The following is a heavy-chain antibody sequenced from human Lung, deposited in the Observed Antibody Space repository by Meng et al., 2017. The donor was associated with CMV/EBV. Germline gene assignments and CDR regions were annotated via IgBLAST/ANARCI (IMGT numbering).Heavy chain of an antibody. V-gene: IGHV3-7*01. CDR1: GFTFRTYW. Sequence: SCAASGFTFRTYWMTWVRQVPGKGLEWVANIKQDGSEKYYVDSVKGRFTISRDNTKNSVFLQMNSLRAEDTAVYYCARDRLVTTFYYFYGMDVLGQGXTVTVSS. CDR3: ARDRLVTTFYYFYGMDV. D-gene: IGHD2-21*02. J-gene: IGHJ6*02. CDR2: IKQDGSEK.